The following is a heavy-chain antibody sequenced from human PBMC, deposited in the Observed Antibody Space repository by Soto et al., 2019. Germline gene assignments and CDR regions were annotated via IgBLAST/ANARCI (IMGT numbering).Heavy chain of an antibody. Sequence: EVQLLESGGGLVQPGGSLRLSCAASGFTFSSYAMSWVRQAPGKGLELVSAISGSGGSTYYAGSVKGRLTISSDNSKNTLYLQMNSLRADDTAVYYCARTRTGTYYYYMDVWGKVTTVTVSS. CDR2: ISGSGGST. J-gene: IGHJ6*03. D-gene: IGHD3-9*01. CDR1: GFTFSSYA. V-gene: IGHV3-23*01. CDR3: ARTRTGTYYYYMDV.